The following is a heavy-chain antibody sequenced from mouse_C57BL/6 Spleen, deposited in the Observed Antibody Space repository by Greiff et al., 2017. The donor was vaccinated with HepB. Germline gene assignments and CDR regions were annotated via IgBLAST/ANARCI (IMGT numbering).Heavy chain of an antibody. V-gene: IGHV1-22*01. J-gene: IGHJ3*01. CDR2: INPNNGGT. CDR1: GYTFTDYN. Sequence: VQLQQSGPELVKPGASVKMSCKASGYTFTDYNMHWVKQSHGKSLEWIGYINPNNGGTSYNQKFKGKATLTVNKSSSTAYMELRSLTSEDSAVYYCASDYYGSSYGWFAYWGQGTLVTVSA. D-gene: IGHD1-1*01. CDR3: ASDYYGSSYGWFAY.